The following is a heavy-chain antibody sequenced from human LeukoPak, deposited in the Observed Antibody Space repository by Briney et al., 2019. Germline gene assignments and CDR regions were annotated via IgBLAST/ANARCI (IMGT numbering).Heavy chain of an antibody. J-gene: IGHJ4*02. CDR3: ARAYRYGDFDY. Sequence: KPSETLSLTCAVSGGSISSGGYSWSWIRQPPGKGLEWIGYIYHSGSTYYNPSLKSRVTISVDRSKNQFSLKLSSVTAADTAVYYCARAYRYGDFDYWGQGTLVTVSS. V-gene: IGHV4-30-2*01. CDR2: IYHSGST. CDR1: GGSISSGGYS. D-gene: IGHD4-17*01.